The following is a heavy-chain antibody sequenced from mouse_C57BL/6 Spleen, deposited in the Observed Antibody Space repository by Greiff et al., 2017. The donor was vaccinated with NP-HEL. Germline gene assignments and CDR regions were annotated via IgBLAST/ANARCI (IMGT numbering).Heavy chain of an antibody. CDR3: ASPYDFDY. CDR2: IDPSDSYT. J-gene: IGHJ2*01. Sequence: VQLQQPGAELVRPGPSVKLSCKASGYTFTSYWMHWVKQRPGQGLEWIGVIDPSDSYTNYNQKFKGKATLTVDTSSSTAYMQLSSLTSEDSAVYYCASPYDFDYWGQGTTLTVSS. D-gene: IGHD1-1*01. V-gene: IGHV1-59*01. CDR1: GYTFTSYW.